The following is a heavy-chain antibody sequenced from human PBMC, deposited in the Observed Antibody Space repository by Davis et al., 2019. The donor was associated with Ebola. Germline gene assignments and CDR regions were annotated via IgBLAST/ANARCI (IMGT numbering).Heavy chain of an antibody. CDR2: ISGASEMT. V-gene: IGHV3-23*01. D-gene: IGHD2-2*01. CDR1: GFTFSSYW. J-gene: IGHJ4*02. CDR3: ARESPYTSPRLYYFQN. Sequence: PGGSLRLSCAASGFTFSSYWMSWVRQAPGKGLEWVSAISGASEMTYYADSVKGRFTISRDNYRNTLYLQMVSLRAEDTALYYCARESPYTSPRLYYFQNWGQGTLLSVSS.